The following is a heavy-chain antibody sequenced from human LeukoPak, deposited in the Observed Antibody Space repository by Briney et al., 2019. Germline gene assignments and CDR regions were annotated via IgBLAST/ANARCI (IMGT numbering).Heavy chain of an antibody. D-gene: IGHD1-14*01. CDR3: ARARDSTGRADY. J-gene: IGHJ4*02. Sequence: QAGGSLRLSCAASGFTFSSYWMRWVRQAPGKGLEWVAKIKQDGSEKSYVDSVKGRFTISRDNAKNSVYLQMDSLRVEDTAVYYCARARDSTGRADYWGQGTLVTVTS. V-gene: IGHV3-7*01. CDR1: GFTFSSYW. CDR2: IKQDGSEK.